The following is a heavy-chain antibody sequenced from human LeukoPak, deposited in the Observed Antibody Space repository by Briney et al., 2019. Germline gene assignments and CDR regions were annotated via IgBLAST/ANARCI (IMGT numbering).Heavy chain of an antibody. CDR2: INHSGST. V-gene: IGHV4-34*01. CDR3: ARLRYCSGGSCYSVFPVPWFDP. CDR1: GGSFSGYY. Sequence: SETLSLTCAVYGGSFSGYYWSWIRQPPGKGLEWIGEINHSGSTNYNPSLKSRVTISVDTSKNQFSLKLSSVTAADTAVYYCARLRYCSGGSCYSVFPVPWFDPWGQGTLVTVSS. D-gene: IGHD2-15*01. J-gene: IGHJ5*02.